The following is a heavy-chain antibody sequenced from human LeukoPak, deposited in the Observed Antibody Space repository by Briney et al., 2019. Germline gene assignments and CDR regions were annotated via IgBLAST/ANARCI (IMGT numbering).Heavy chain of an antibody. CDR3: ARRVPGDAFDI. V-gene: IGHV5-51*01. J-gene: IGHJ3*02. CDR2: IYPGYSGT. CDR1: GYSFTNYW. Sequence: GESLKISCKGSGYSFTNYWIGWVRQMPGKGLEWMGIIYPGYSGTRYSPSFQGQVTISADKSISTAYLQWSSLKASDTAMYFCARRVPGDAFDIWGQGTMVTVSS.